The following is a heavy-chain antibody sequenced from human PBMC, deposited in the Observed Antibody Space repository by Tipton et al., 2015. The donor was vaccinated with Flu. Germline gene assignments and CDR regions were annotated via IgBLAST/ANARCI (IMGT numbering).Heavy chain of an antibody. D-gene: IGHD6-19*01. CDR3: ARETQWSNFDY. V-gene: IGHV3-30*02. Sequence: SLRLSCAASGFTFSDFDIHWVRQAPGKGLEWVAFIRHDEGNKYYADSVKGRFTISRDNSKNSLYLQMNSLRPEDTAVYYCARETQWSNFDYWGQGTLVTVSS. J-gene: IGHJ4*02. CDR2: IRHDEGNK. CDR1: GFTFSDFD.